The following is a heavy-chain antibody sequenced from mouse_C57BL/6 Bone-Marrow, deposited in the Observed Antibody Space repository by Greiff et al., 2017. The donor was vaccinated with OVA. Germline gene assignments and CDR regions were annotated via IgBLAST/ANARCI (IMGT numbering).Heavy chain of an antibody. Sequence: QVQLKESGPGLVAPSQSLSITCTVSRFSLTSYGVSWVRQPPGKGLEWLGVIWGDGSTNYHSALISRLSISKDNSKSQVFLKLNSLQTDDTATYYCAKPGYYYGHYAMDYWGQGTSVTVSS. CDR1: RFSLTSYG. CDR2: IWGDGST. V-gene: IGHV2-3*01. D-gene: IGHD1-1*01. CDR3: AKPGYYYGHYAMDY. J-gene: IGHJ4*01.